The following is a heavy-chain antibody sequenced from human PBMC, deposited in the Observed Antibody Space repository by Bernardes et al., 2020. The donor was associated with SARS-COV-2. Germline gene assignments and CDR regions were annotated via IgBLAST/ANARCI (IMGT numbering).Heavy chain of an antibody. Sequence: SETLSLTCTVSGGSISSGTYYWSWILQPAVNGLEWIGRVYSTGSTNYNPSLKSRVTLSVDTSKNQFSLNLNSVTAADTAVYYCAREYYSSGWMRIINWFDSWGQGTMVTVSS. CDR3: AREYYSSGWMRIINWFDS. J-gene: IGHJ3*01. CDR1: GGSISSGTYY. D-gene: IGHD6-19*01. CDR2: VYSTGST. V-gene: IGHV4-61*02.